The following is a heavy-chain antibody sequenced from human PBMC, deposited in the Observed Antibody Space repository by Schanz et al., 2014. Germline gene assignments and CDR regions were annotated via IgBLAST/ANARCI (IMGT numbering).Heavy chain of an antibody. CDR2: IYYRGST. CDR3: ARERDALDI. CDR1: GDSISSSGSY. V-gene: IGHV4-31*03. Sequence: QVQLQQSGPGLVKPSQTLSLTCTVSGDSISSSGSYWTWIRQHPGKGLEWIGYIYYRGSTYYNPSLKSRVTISTDMSRNQFSLRLKSVTAADTALYYCARERDALDIWGQGTVVTVSS. J-gene: IGHJ3*02.